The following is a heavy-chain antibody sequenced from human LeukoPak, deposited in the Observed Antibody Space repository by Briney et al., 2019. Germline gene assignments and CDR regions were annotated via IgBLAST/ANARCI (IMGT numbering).Heavy chain of an antibody. J-gene: IGHJ5*02. CDR3: ARDRRITIFGVVTHRWFDP. CDR1: GGSISSGGYY. V-gene: IGHV4-31*03. CDR2: IYYSGSI. Sequence: PSETVSLTCTVSGGSISSGGYYWSWIRQHPGKVLEWIGYIYYSGSIYYNLSLKSRVTISMDTSKNQFSLKLSSVTAADTAVYYCARDRRITIFGVVTHRWFDPWGQGTLVTVSS. D-gene: IGHD3-3*01.